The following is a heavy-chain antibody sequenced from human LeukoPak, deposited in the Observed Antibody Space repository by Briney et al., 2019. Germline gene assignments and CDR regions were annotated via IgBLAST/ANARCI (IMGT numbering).Heavy chain of an antibody. D-gene: IGHD6-6*01. CDR1: GFTVSSNY. Sequence: GGSLRLSCAASGFTVSSNYMSWVRQAPGKGLEWVSVIYSGGSTYYADSVKGRFTLSRDNSKNTLYLQMNSLRAEDTAVYYCARDRTSSSWPYMDVWGKGTTVTVSS. CDR3: ARDRTSSSWPYMDV. V-gene: IGHV3-53*01. CDR2: IYSGGST. J-gene: IGHJ6*03.